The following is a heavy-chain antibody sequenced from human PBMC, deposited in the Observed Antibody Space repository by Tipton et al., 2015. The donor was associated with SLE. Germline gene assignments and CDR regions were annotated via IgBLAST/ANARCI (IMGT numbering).Heavy chain of an antibody. CDR3: ARRGAGYGMDV. Sequence: QLVQSGAEVKKPGASVKVSCKASGYTFISYGISWVRQAPGQGLEWMGWISGYNGNTNYAEKLQGRVTMTTDTSTSTAYMELRSLRSEDTAVYYCARRGAGYGMDVWGQGTTVTVSS. V-gene: IGHV1-18*01. J-gene: IGHJ6*02. D-gene: IGHD1-26*01. CDR2: ISGYNGNT. CDR1: GYTFISYG.